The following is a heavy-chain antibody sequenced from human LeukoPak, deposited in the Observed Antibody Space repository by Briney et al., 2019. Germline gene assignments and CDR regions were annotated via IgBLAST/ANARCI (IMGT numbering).Heavy chain of an antibody. CDR3: TRDSRAYSSGWSSDY. V-gene: IGHV1-69*01. J-gene: IGHJ4*02. Sequence: ASVKVSCKASGGTFSSYAISWVRQAPGQGLEWMGGIIPIFGTANYAQKFQGRATITADESTSTAYMELSSLRSEDTAVYYCTRDSRAYSSGWSSDYWGQGTLVTVSS. D-gene: IGHD6-19*01. CDR2: IIPIFGTA. CDR1: GGTFSSYA.